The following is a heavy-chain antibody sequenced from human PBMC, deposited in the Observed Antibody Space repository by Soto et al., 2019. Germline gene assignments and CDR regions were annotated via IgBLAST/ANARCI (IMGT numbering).Heavy chain of an antibody. CDR1: GYTFASYG. CDR2: ISAYNGNT. CDR3: AREADSTGYWGY. J-gene: IGHJ4*02. Sequence: ASVKVSCKASGYTFASYGISWVRQAPGQGLEWMGWISAYNGNTNYAQKLQGRVTMTTDTSTSTAYMELRSLRSDDTAVYYCAREADSTGYWGYWGQGTLVTVSS. V-gene: IGHV1-18*01. D-gene: IGHD3-22*01.